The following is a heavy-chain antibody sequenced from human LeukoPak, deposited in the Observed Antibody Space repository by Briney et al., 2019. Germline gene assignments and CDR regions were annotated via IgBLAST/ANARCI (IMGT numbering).Heavy chain of an antibody. CDR2: IKQDGSGK. CDR3: AARSSGNPYF. Sequence: GGSLRLSCTASGLTLSNYWMIWVRQAPGKGLQWVAKIKQDGSGKYYVDSVKGRFTISRDNAENSLYLQMNSLRVEDTAVYYCAARSSGNPYFWGQGTLVTVSS. CDR1: GLTLSNYW. D-gene: IGHD1-26*01. V-gene: IGHV3-7*03. J-gene: IGHJ4*02.